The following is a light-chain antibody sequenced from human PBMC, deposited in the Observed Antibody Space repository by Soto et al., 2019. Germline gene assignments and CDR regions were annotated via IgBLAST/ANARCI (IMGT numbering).Light chain of an antibody. J-gene: IGKJ1*01. CDR2: KAS. Sequence: DVQMTQSPSSLSASVGDRVTITCRASQSISIWLAWYQQKPGKAPKILIYKASSLESGVPSRFSGSGSGTEFTLTISSLQPDDFATYYCQQYSTYTPRTFGQGTKVEIK. V-gene: IGKV1-5*03. CDR3: QQYSTYTPRT. CDR1: QSISIW.